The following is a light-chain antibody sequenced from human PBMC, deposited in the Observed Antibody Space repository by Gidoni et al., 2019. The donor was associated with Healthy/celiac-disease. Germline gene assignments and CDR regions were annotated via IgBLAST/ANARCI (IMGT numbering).Light chain of an antibody. Sequence: DIVITQSPASLAVSLGERATINCKSSQSVLYSSNNKNYLAWYQQKPGQPPKLRIYWASTRESGVPDRFSGSGSGTDFTLTISSLQAEDVAVYYCQQYYSTPPTFGQGTKVEIK. J-gene: IGKJ1*01. CDR1: QSVLYSSNNKNY. V-gene: IGKV4-1*01. CDR2: WAS. CDR3: QQYYSTPPT.